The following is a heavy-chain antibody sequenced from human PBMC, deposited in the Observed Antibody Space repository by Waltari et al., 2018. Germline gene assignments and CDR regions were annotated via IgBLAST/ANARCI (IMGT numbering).Heavy chain of an antibody. D-gene: IGHD5-18*01. J-gene: IGHJ4*02. Sequence: EVQLVEAGGDIVQPGGSLRLSCAASGLRSRAYWMPWVRQVPGKGLVWVSRINSDGSSISYSDSVKGRFTISRDNSKNMLYLQLNSLRAEDTAVYYCARKGGRGYTYGPFYYDSWGQGTLVTVSS. CDR3: ARKGGRGYTYGPFYYDS. V-gene: IGHV3-74*01. CDR2: INSDGSSI. CDR1: GLRSRAYW.